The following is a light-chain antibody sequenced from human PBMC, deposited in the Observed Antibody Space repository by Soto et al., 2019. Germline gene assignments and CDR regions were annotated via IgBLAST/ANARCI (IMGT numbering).Light chain of an antibody. CDR3: CSYAGSSTLGV. Sequence: QSALTQPASVSGSPGQSITISCTGTSSDVGSYNLVSWYQQHPGKAPKLMIYEGSKRPSGVSNRFSRSKSGNTASLTISGLQAEDDAYYYCCSYAGSSTLGVFGGGTKLTVL. J-gene: IGLJ2*01. CDR1: SSDVGSYNL. CDR2: EGS. V-gene: IGLV2-23*01.